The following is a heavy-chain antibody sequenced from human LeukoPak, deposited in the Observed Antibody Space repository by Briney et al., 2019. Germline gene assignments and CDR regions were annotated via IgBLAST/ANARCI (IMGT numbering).Heavy chain of an antibody. Sequence: QSGGSLRLSCAASGFTVSSNYMSWVRQAPGKGLEWVSVIYSGGSTYYADSVKGRFTISRDNSKNTLYLQMNSLRAEDTAVYYCARKAVGPTSNYFDYWGQGTLVTVSS. J-gene: IGHJ4*02. V-gene: IGHV3-66*01. CDR3: ARKAVGPTSNYFDY. CDR1: GFTVSSNY. D-gene: IGHD1-26*01. CDR2: IYSGGST.